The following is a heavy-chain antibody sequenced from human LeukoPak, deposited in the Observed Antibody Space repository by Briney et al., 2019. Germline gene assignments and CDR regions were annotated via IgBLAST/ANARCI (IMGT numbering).Heavy chain of an antibody. CDR3: TRDLMDYDVSTGLHHYYMDV. D-gene: IGHD3-9*01. CDR1: GVTFSSYA. J-gene: IGHJ6*02. V-gene: IGHV3-74*01. Sequence: SGGSLRLSCAASGVTFSSYAMGWVRQAPGKGLEWVSRINGDGRNINYADSVRGRFTISRDNAKNTLYLQMNTLRVEDTAVYYCTRDLMDYDVSTGLHHYYMDVWGQGTTVTVSS. CDR2: INGDGRNI.